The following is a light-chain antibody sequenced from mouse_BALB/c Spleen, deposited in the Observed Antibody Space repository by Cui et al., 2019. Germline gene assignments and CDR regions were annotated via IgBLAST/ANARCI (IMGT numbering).Light chain of an antibody. CDR3: LQYDNLLRT. V-gene: IGKV19-93*01. Sequence: IQITQAPSSLSASLGGKVTITCKASQDINKYIAWYQHQPRKGPKPLIHFTSTLQPSIPSRFSGSGSGRDYSFSISNLEPEDVATYYCLQYDNLLRTFGGGTKLEIK. J-gene: IGKJ1*01. CDR1: QDINKY. CDR2: FTS.